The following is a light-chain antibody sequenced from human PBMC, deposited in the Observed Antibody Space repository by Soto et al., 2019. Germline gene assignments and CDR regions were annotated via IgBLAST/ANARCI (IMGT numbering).Light chain of an antibody. CDR1: QRVSSN. CDR3: QQYHNWPPLA. CDR2: GAS. V-gene: IGKV3-15*01. Sequence: EIVMTQSPATLSVSPGERATLSCRASQRVSSNLAWYQQKPGQAPRLLIYGASTRATGIPARFSGSGSGTEFTLTISSLQSEDFAVYYCQQYHNWPPLAFGQGTKVEIK. J-gene: IGKJ1*01.